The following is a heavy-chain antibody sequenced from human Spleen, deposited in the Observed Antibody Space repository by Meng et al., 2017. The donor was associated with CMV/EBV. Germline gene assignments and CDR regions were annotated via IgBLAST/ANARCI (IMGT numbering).Heavy chain of an antibody. D-gene: IGHD2-2*01. CDR1: KFTFRSFG. Sequence: GGSLRLSCAASKFTFRSFGMHWVRQAPGKGLEWVAFTPYDGSDKYYADSVKGRFTISRDNSKNTLYLQMNSLRAEDTAVYYCAKDAKGTRYVVVVPAASSDYWGQGTLVTVSS. CDR2: TPYDGSDK. J-gene: IGHJ4*02. CDR3: AKDAKGTRYVVVVPAASSDY. V-gene: IGHV3-30*02.